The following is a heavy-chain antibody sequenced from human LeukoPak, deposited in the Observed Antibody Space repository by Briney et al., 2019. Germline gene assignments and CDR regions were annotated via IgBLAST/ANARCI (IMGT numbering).Heavy chain of an antibody. CDR2: IYCSGST. Sequence: SETLSLTCTVSGDSISSSTYYWGWIRQPPGKGLEWIGNIYCSGSTYYTPSLKSRVTISVDTSKNQFSLKLSSVTAADTAVYYCARVDCSSTSCYRALDYWGQGTLVTVSS. CDR3: ARVDCSSTSCYRALDY. CDR1: GDSISSSTYY. V-gene: IGHV4-39*07. D-gene: IGHD2-2*02. J-gene: IGHJ4*02.